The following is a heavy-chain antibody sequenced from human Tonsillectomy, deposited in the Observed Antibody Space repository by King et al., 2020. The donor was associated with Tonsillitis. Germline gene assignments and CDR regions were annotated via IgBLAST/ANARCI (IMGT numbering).Heavy chain of an antibody. CDR2: IDSSGGNT. CDR3: AKGWELEYYYYGMDV. V-gene: IGHV3-23*04. D-gene: IGHD1-26*01. CDR1: GFTFRSYA. J-gene: IGHJ6*02. Sequence: VQLVQSGGGLVQPGGSLRLSCAASGFTFRSYAMTWVRQAPGKGLEWVSAIDSSGGNTYYADSLKGRFTISRDNTKNTLHLQMNSLRDDDAAIYYFAKGWELEYYYYGMDVWGQGTTVTVSS.